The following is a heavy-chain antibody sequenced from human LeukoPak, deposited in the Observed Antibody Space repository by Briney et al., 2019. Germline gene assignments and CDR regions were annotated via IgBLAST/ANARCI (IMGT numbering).Heavy chain of an antibody. Sequence: ASVKVSCKASGGTFSSYAISWVRQAPGQGLEWMGGIIPIFGTANSAQKFQGRVTITADESTSTAYMELSSLRSEDTAVYYCASPPRYDILTGDEVHAFDIWGQGTMVTVSS. J-gene: IGHJ3*02. CDR1: GGTFSSYA. V-gene: IGHV1-69*13. D-gene: IGHD3-9*01. CDR3: ASPPRYDILTGDEVHAFDI. CDR2: IIPIFGTA.